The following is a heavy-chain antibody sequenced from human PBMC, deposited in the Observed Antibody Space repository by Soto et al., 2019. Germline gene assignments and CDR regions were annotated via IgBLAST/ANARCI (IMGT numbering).Heavy chain of an antibody. CDR3: ARVLDWGGSPYDY. J-gene: IGHJ4*02. D-gene: IGHD1-26*01. V-gene: IGHV3-53*01. CDR2: IYSGGST. Sequence: GGSLRLSCAASGFTVSSNYMSWVRQAPGKGLEWVSVIYSGGSTYYADSVKGRFTISRDNSKNTLYLQMNSLRAEDTAVYYCARVLDWGGSPYDYWGQGTLVTVSS. CDR1: GFTVSSNY.